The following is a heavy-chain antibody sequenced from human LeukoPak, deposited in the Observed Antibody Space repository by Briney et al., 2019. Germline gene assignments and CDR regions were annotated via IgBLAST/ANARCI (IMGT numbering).Heavy chain of an antibody. CDR3: ARTKSRVGYQLRHWYFDL. CDR1: GGSFSGYY. D-gene: IGHD2-2*01. CDR2: INHSGST. Sequence: SETLSLTCAVYGGSFSGYYWGWIRQPPGKGLEWIGEINHSGSTNYNPSLKSRVTISVDTSKNQFSLKLSSVTAADTAVYYCARTKSRVGYQLRHWYFDLWGRGTLVTVSS. V-gene: IGHV4-34*01. J-gene: IGHJ2*01.